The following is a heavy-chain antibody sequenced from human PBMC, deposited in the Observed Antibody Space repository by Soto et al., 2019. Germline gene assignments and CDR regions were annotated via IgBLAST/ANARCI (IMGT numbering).Heavy chain of an antibody. CDR2: INAGNGNT. J-gene: IGHJ4*02. CDR3: ARGLFPFDY. V-gene: IGHV1-3*01. CDR1: GYSFPDYS. Sequence: GASVKVSCKTSGYSFPDYSINWVRQAPGQRLEWMGWINAGNGNTKYSQKFQGRVTITRDTSASTAYMELSSLRSEDTAVYYCARGLFPFDYWGQGTLVTVSS. D-gene: IGHD2-21*01.